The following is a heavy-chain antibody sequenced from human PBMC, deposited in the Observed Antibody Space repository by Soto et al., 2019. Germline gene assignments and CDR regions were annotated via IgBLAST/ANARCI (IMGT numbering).Heavy chain of an antibody. Sequence: QVQLVQSGPEVKKPGASVKVSCKASGYTFTTFGISWVRQAPGQGLEWMGWISTFNENTHYAQKFQDRVTLTTDTSTGTVFMDLRSLRSDDTAVYYCAFWSGLPYFDDWGQGTLVTVSS. V-gene: IGHV1-18*01. D-gene: IGHD3-3*01. CDR2: ISTFNENT. CDR1: GYTFTTFG. J-gene: IGHJ4*02. CDR3: AFWSGLPYFDD.